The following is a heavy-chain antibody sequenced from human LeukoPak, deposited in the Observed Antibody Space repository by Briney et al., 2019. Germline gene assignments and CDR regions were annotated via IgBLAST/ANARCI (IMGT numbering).Heavy chain of an antibody. Sequence: PGGSLRLSCAASGFTFSSYGMHWVRQAPGKGLEWVAVISYDGSNKYYAGSVKGRFTISRDNSKNPLYLQMNSLRAEDTAVYYCAKSHIVVVPAAMDYWGQGTLVTVSS. V-gene: IGHV3-30*18. J-gene: IGHJ4*02. CDR3: AKSHIVVVPAAMDY. D-gene: IGHD2-2*01. CDR1: GFTFSSYG. CDR2: ISYDGSNK.